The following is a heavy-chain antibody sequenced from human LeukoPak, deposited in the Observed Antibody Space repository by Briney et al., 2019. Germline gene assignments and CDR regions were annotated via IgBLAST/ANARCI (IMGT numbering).Heavy chain of an antibody. J-gene: IGHJ4*02. CDR3: AEVSKVGINCSGGSCYFDY. D-gene: IGHD2-15*01. CDR1: GFTFSSYA. V-gene: IGHV3-23*01. Sequence: PGGSLRLSCAASGFTFSSYAMSWVRQAPGKGLEWVSAISGSGGSTYYADSVKGRFTISRGNSKNTLYLQMNSLRAEDTAVYYCAEVSKVGINCSGGSCYFDYWGQGTLVTVSS. CDR2: ISGSGGST.